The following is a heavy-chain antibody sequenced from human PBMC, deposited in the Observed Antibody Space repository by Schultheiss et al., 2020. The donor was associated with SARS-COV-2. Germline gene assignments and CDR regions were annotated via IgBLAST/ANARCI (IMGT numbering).Heavy chain of an antibody. CDR2: INPNSGGT. D-gene: IGHD3-3*01. J-gene: IGHJ5*01. CDR1: GYTFTGYY. V-gene: IGHV1-2*02. CDR3: ARGPTYYDFWSGYYTRIPRYNWFDS. Sequence: ASVKVSCKASGYTFTGYYMHWVRQAPGQGLEWMGWINPNSGGTNYAQKFQGRVTMTRDTSISTAYMELSSLRSEDTAVYYCARGPTYYDFWSGYYTRIPRYNWFDSWGQGTLVTVSS.